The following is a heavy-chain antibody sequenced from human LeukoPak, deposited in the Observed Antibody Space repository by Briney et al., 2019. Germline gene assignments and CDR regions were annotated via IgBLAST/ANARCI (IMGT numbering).Heavy chain of an antibody. D-gene: IGHD2-2*02. Sequence: SETLSLTCTVSGGSISSGDYYWSWIRQPPGKGLEWIGYIYYSGSTYYNPSLKSRVTISVDTSKNRFSLKLSSVTAADTAVYYCARDLVVVVPAAIVGTLPGGYYYYGMDVWGQGTTVTVSS. CDR2: IYYSGST. J-gene: IGHJ6*02. CDR1: GGSISSGDYY. V-gene: IGHV4-30-4*01. CDR3: ARDLVVVVPAAIVGTLPGGYYYYGMDV.